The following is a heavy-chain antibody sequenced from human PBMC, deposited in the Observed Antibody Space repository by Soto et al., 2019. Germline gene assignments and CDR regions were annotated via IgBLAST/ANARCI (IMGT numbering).Heavy chain of an antibody. V-gene: IGHV4-31*03. CDR3: ARDWGSSGWPN. D-gene: IGHD6-19*01. CDR1: GHSLSSGGYY. Sequence: SETLSLTCTVSGHSLSSGGYYWSWIRQHPGKGLGWVGYIYFTGSTLYNPSLKSRLAMSLDTSKNQFSLKLGSVTAADTAIYYCARDWGSSGWPNWGPGTLVTVSS. J-gene: IGHJ4*02. CDR2: IYFTGST.